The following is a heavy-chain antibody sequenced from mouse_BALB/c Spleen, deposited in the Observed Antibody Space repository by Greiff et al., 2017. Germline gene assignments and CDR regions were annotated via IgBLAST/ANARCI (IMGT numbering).Heavy chain of an antibody. J-gene: IGHJ1*01. CDR3: ARGNYYGSSYYWYFDV. Sequence: DVMLVESGGGLVKPGGSLKISCAASGFTFSSYAMSWVRQTPEKRLEWVASISSGGSTYYPDSVKGRFTISRDNARNILYLQMSSLRSEDTAMYYCARGNYYGSSYYWYFDVWGAGTTVTVSS. D-gene: IGHD1-1*01. V-gene: IGHV5-6-5*01. CDR2: ISSGGST. CDR1: GFTFSSYA.